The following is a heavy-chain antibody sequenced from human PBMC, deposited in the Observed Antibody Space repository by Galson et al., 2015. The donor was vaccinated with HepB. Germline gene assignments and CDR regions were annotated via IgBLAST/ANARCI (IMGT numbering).Heavy chain of an antibody. J-gene: IGHJ4*02. CDR2: ISSSGSTI. Sequence: SLRLSCAASGFTFSRYEMNWVRQAPGKGLEWVSYISSSGSTIYYADSVKGRFTISRDNAKNSLYLQMNSLRAEDTAVYYCARDPGYCSGGSCYSAYYFDYWGQGTLVTVSS. V-gene: IGHV3-48*03. CDR3: ARDPGYCSGGSCYSAYYFDY. CDR1: GFTFSRYE. D-gene: IGHD2-15*01.